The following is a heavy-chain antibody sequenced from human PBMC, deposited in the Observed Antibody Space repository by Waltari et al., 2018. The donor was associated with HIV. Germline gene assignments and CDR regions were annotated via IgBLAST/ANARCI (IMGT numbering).Heavy chain of an antibody. CDR3: ARGGFYGSGSKVN. V-gene: IGHV3-7*04. CDR2: IKQDGSEK. D-gene: IGHD3-10*01. Sequence: EVQLVESGGGLVQPGGSLRLSCAASGFTFSSSWMGWVRQAPGKGLEWVANIKQDGSEKYYVDSGNGRFTISRDNAENSLYLQMNSLRAEDTAVYYCARGGFYGSGSKVNWGQGTLVTVSS. CDR1: GFTFSSSW. J-gene: IGHJ4*02.